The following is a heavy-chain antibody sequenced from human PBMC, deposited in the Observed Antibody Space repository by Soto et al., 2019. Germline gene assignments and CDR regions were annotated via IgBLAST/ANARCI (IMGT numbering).Heavy chain of an antibody. Sequence: EVHLVESGGGLVKTGGSLRLSCAASGFTFSSYSMNWVRQAPGKGLEWVSSISNSGSYISYGDSVKGRFTISRDNAKNSLYLQMNSLRAEDTAVYYCARVAAPGVEWLPEVYYFDYWGQGTLVTVSS. V-gene: IGHV3-21*01. D-gene: IGHD3-3*01. CDR1: GFTFSSYS. J-gene: IGHJ4*02. CDR2: ISNSGSYI. CDR3: ARVAAPGVEWLPEVYYFDY.